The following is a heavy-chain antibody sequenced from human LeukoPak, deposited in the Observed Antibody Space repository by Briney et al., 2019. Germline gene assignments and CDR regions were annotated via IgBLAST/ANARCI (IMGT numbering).Heavy chain of an antibody. CDR3: ARDRPGDGYFDY. CDR1: GFSVSGYW. V-gene: IGHV3-66*01. J-gene: IGHJ4*02. CDR2: IYSGGNT. Sequence: GGSLRLSCAVSGFSVSGYWMTWVRQAPGKGLEWVSIIYSGGNTYYADSVKGRFTISRDNSKNTLYLQMNSLRAEDTAVFYCARDRPGDGYFDYWGQGTLVTVSS. D-gene: IGHD3-10*01.